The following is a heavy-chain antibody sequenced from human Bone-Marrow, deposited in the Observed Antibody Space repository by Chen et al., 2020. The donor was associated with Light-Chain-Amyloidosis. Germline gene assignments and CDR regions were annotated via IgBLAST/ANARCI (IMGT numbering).Heavy chain of an antibody. Sequence: VQLVESGGGLVQPGGSLRLSCVGSGFTFSNYAMTWVRQAPGQGLDWVSVSRGGDGPTYYADSVRGRFTIYRDNSKNTLYLQMNSLRAEDTAVYYCAKDRCTSISCSDFDYWGQGTLVTVSS. V-gene: IGHV3-23*04. CDR2: SRGGDGPT. J-gene: IGHJ4*02. CDR1: GFTFSNYA. CDR3: AKDRCTSISCSDFDY. D-gene: IGHD2-2*01.